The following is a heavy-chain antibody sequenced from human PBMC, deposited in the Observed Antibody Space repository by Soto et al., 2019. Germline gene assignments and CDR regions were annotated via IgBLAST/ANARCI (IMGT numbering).Heavy chain of an antibody. V-gene: IGHV1-69*12. Sequence: QVQLVQSGAEVKKPGSSVKVSCKASVGTFSSYAISWVRQAPGQGLECMGGIIPIFGTANDAQKFQGRVTLTADDSTSTAYMELSSLRSEATAVYYCASASGLYGDYWGQGHLVTVAS. CDR3: ASASGLYGDY. D-gene: IGHD6-19*01. CDR1: VGTFSSYA. CDR2: IIPIFGTA. J-gene: IGHJ4*02.